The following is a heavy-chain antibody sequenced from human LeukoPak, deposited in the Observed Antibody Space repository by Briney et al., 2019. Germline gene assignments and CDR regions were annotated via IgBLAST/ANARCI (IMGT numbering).Heavy chain of an antibody. Sequence: GGSLRLSCAASGFIFNDGMHWVRQAPGKGLEWVAVISYDGSNKYYADSVKGRFTISRDNSKNTLYLQMNSLRAEDTAVYYCARDMAGSSTILAYYMDVWGKGTTVTVSS. CDR2: ISYDGSNK. CDR3: ARDMAGSSTILAYYMDV. D-gene: IGHD2-2*01. J-gene: IGHJ6*03. V-gene: IGHV3-30*19. CDR1: GFIFNDG.